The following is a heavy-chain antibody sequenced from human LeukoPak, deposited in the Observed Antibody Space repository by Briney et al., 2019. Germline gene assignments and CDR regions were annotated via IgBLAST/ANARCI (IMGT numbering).Heavy chain of an antibody. CDR1: GGSVSSGSYY. J-gene: IGHJ4*02. D-gene: IGHD6-13*01. V-gene: IGHV4-61*01. CDR3: ARDFSSSWYAFDY. Sequence: SETLSLTCTVSGGSVSSGSYYWSWIRQPPGKGLEWIGYSYYSGSTNYNSSLKSRVTISVDTSKNQFSLKLSSVTAADTAVYYCARDFSSSWYAFDYWGQGILVTVSS. CDR2: SYYSGST.